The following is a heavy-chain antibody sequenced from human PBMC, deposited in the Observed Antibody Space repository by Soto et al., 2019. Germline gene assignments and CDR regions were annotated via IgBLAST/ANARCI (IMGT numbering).Heavy chain of an antibody. Sequence: ESGGGVVQPGRSLRLSCAASGFTFSSYGMHWVRQAPGKGLEWVAVIWYDGSNKYYADSVKGRFIISRDNFKNTLYLQMNSLRAEDTAVYYCARELGYCSSTRCYKGYYGMDVWGPGTTVTVS. D-gene: IGHD2-2*02. CDR1: GFTFSSYG. CDR2: IWYDGSNK. J-gene: IGHJ6*02. CDR3: ARELGYCSSTRCYKGYYGMDV. V-gene: IGHV3-33*01.